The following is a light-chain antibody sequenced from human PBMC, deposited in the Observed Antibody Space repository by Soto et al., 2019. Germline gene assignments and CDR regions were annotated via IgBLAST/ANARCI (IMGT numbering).Light chain of an antibody. Sequence: QPVLTQPASVSGSPGQSITISCTGTSSDVGGYNYVSWYQQHPGKAPKLMIYEVSNRPSGVPNRFSGSKSGNTASLTISGLQAEDEADYYCSSYTSSSTRVFGGGTKLTVL. CDR3: SSYTSSSTRV. J-gene: IGLJ3*02. CDR2: EVS. V-gene: IGLV2-14*01. CDR1: SSDVGGYNY.